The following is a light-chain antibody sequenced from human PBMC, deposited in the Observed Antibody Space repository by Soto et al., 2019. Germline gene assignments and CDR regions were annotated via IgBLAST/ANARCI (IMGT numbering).Light chain of an antibody. CDR3: GTWDSSLSAYV. CDR1: SSNIGNNY. J-gene: IGLJ1*01. V-gene: IGLV1-51*01. CDR2: DNN. Sequence: QSALTQPPSVSAAPGQKVTISCSGSSSNIGNNYVSWYQQLPGTAPKLLIYDNNKRPSGIPDRFSGSKSGTSATLGITGLQTGDEADYYCGTWDSSLSAYVFGPGTKLTVL.